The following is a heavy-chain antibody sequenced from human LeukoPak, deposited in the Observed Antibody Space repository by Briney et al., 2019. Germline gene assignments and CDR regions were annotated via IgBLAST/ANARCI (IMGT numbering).Heavy chain of an antibody. CDR2: IYYSGST. D-gene: IGHD4-11*01. Sequence: KASETLSLTCTVSGGSISSSSYYWGWIRQPPGKGLEWIGSIYYSGSTYYNPSLKSRVTISVDTSKNQFSLKLSSVTAADTAVYYCARDRGFVGVFYSGIDVWGQGTTITVSS. J-gene: IGHJ6*02. CDR1: GGSISSSSYY. CDR3: ARDRGFVGVFYSGIDV. V-gene: IGHV4-39*02.